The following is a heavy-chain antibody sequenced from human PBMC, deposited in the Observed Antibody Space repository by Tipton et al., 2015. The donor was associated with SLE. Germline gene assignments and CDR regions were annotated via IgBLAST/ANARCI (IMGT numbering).Heavy chain of an antibody. CDR2: IYHSGSTTYT. D-gene: IGHD4-17*01. Sequence: TLSLTCAVSGASISGSSWWSWVRQPPGKGLEWIGEIYHSGSTTYTNYNPSLKRRVTISVDNSKNQFSLNLNSVTAADTAVYYCARVETTVSYPDYWGQGTLVTVSS. CDR1: GASISGSSW. J-gene: IGHJ4*02. V-gene: IGHV4-4*02. CDR3: ARVETTVSYPDY.